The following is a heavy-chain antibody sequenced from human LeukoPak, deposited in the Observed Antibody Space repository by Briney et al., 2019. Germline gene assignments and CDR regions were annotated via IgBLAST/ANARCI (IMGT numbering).Heavy chain of an antibody. D-gene: IGHD2-15*01. CDR3: ARPYCSGGSCVWRAYFDY. CDR1: GYTFTGYY. Sequence: ASVTVSFKASGYTFTGYYLHWVRQAPGQGLEWMGWINPNSGGTNYAQKFQGRVTMTRDTSISTAYMELSRLRSDDTAVYYCARPYCSGGSCVWRAYFDYWGQGTLVTVSS. J-gene: IGHJ4*02. V-gene: IGHV1-2*02. CDR2: INPNSGGT.